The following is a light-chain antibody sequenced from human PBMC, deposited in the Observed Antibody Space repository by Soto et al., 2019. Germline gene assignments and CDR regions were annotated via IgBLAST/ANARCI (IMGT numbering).Light chain of an antibody. V-gene: IGKV3-15*01. CDR2: GAS. CDR3: QQYGSSPRT. J-gene: IGKJ1*01. Sequence: EVAMTQSPATLSVSPGERATLSCRASQSVSSNLAWYQQKPGQAPSLLIYGASTRATGIPARFSGSGSGTEFTLTISSLQSEDFAVYYCQQYGSSPRTFGQGTKVDIK. CDR1: QSVSSN.